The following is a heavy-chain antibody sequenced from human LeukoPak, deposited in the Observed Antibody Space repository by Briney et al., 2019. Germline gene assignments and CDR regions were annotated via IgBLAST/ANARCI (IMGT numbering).Heavy chain of an antibody. CDR1: GYTFSDYY. CDR3: ARRSYWNDVLDY. J-gene: IGHJ4*02. V-gene: IGHV3-11*04. D-gene: IGHD1-1*01. Sequence: GGSLRLSCAASGYTFSDYYMNWLRRAPGKGREWVSYISSSGRTIYYADSVKGRFTISRDNTKNSLYLQMNGLRADDTAMYYCARRSYWNDVLDYWGQGTLVTVSS. CDR2: ISSSGRTI.